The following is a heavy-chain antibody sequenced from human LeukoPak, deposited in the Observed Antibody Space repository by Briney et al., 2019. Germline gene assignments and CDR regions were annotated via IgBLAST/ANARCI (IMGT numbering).Heavy chain of an antibody. J-gene: IGHJ4*02. CDR2: ISGSGGST. CDR1: GFTFSSYG. V-gene: IGHV3-23*01. D-gene: IGHD5-24*01. CDR3: AKDSYNFDYFDY. Sequence: PGGSLRLSCAASGFTFSSYGMSWVRQAPGKGLEWVSAISGSGGSTYYADSVKGRFTISRDNSKNTLYLQMNSLRAEDTAVYYCAKDSYNFDYFDYWGQGTLVTVSS.